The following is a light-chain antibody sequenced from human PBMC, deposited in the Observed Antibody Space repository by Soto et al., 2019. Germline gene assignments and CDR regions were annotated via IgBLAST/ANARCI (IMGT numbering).Light chain of an antibody. V-gene: IGKV3-11*01. CDR2: DSS. CDR3: QQRGHWPPEYT. J-gene: IGKJ2*01. CDR1: QSVSSY. Sequence: EIVLTQSPATLSLSPGERATLSCRASQSVSSYLAWYQQKPGQAPRLLIYDSSNRATGIPARFSGSGSGTDFTLTISSLEPEDFAVYYCQQRGHWPPEYTFGQGTKLEIK.